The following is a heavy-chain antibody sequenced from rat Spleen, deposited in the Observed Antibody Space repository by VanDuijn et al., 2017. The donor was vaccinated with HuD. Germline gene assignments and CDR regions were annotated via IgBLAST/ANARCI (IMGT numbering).Heavy chain of an antibody. CDR1: GFTFSNYC. D-gene: IGHD1-9*01. J-gene: IGHJ2*01. Sequence: EVQLVESGGGLVQPGRSMKLSCTVSGFTFSNYCMTWVRQAPTKSLDWVASINTGGGNTYYRDSVKGRFTISRDNAKSTLSLQMDSLRSEDTATYYCARRHYGYTDYFDYWGQGVMVTVSS. V-gene: IGHV5-25*01. CDR2: INTGGGNT. CDR3: ARRHYGYTDYFDY.